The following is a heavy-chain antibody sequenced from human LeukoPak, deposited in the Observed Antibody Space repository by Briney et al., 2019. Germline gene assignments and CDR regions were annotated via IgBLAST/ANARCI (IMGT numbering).Heavy chain of an antibody. CDR2: IKKDGTET. CDR1: GFTFSSHW. J-gene: IGHJ3*02. CDR3: ARSRTSSGVVIMGAFDI. D-gene: IGHD3-3*01. Sequence: GGALRLACAASGFTFSSHWRSSVRQAPGKGLEGVVNIKKDGTETNYVATVNGPFTISRHNAKNSLYLEVNSLRAEDTAVYYCARSRTSSGVVIMGAFDIWGQGTKVTVSS. V-gene: IGHV3-7*01.